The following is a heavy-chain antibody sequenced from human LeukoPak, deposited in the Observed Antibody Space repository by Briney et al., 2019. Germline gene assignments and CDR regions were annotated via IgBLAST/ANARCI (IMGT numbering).Heavy chain of an antibody. CDR3: AKDPRLTMTTVTIGFDY. CDR2: ISGSGGST. Sequence: GGSLRLSCAASGFTFSSYAMSWVRQAPGKGLEWVSAISGSGGSTYYADSVKGRFTTSRDNSKNTLYLQMNSLRAEDTAVYYCAKDPRLTMTTVTIGFDYWGQGTLVTVSS. D-gene: IGHD4-17*01. V-gene: IGHV3-23*01. CDR1: GFTFSSYA. J-gene: IGHJ4*02.